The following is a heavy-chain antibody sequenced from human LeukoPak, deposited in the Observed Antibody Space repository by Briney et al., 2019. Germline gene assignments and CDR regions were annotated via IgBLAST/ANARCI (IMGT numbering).Heavy chain of an antibody. CDR3: ARQVGRWLVFIGY. CDR2: IYYSGST. D-gene: IGHD6-19*01. V-gene: IGHV4-39*01. J-gene: IGHJ4*02. Sequence: PSETLSLTCTVSGVSISSSSYYWGWIRQPPGKGLEWIGSIYYSGSTYYNPSLKSRVTISVDTSKNQFSLKLSSVTATDTAVYYWARQVGRWLVFIGYWGQGTLVTVSS. CDR1: GVSISSSSYY.